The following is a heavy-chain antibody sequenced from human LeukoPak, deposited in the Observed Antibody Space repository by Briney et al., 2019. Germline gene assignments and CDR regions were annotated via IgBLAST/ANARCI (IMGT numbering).Heavy chain of an antibody. CDR3: ARYHRGSGSYQFDY. D-gene: IGHD3-10*01. J-gene: IGHJ4*02. CDR2: INPNSGGT. V-gene: IGHV1-2*02. CDR1: GYTFTGYY. Sequence: GASVKVSCKASGYTFTGYYMHWVRQAPGQGLEGMGWINPNSGGTNYAQKFQGRVTMTRDTSISTAYMELSRLRSDDTAVYYCARYHRGSGSYQFDYWGQGTLVTVSS.